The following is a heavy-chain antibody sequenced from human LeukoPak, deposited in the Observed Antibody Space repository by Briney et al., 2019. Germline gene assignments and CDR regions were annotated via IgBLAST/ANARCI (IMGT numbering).Heavy chain of an antibody. CDR1: GFTVSSNY. D-gene: IGHD3-10*01. J-gene: IGHJ4*02. CDR3: ARGLDSSGGGYYFDY. CDR2: IYIGVTT. Sequence: PGGSLRLSCAASGFTVSSNYMSWVRQAPGKGPEWVSVIYIGVTTYYADSVKGRFTISRGNSKNTLNLQMNSLRAEDTAVYYCARGLDSSGGGYYFDYWGQGTLVTVSS. V-gene: IGHV3-53*01.